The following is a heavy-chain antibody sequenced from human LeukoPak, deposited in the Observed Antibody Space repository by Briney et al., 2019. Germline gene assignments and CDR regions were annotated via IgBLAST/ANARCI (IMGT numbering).Heavy chain of an antibody. V-gene: IGHV4-38-2*02. CDR3: ARGGHYGDYADKVDY. J-gene: IGHJ4*02. D-gene: IGHD4-17*01. Sequence: SETLSLTCTVSGYSISSGYYWGWIRQPPGKGLEWIGSIYHSGSTYYNPSLKSRVTISVDTSKNQFSLKLSSVTAADTALYYCARGGHYGDYADKVDYWGQGTLVTVSS. CDR2: IYHSGST. CDR1: GYSISSGYY.